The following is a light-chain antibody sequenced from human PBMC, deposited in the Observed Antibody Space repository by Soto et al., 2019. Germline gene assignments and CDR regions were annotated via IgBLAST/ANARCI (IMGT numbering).Light chain of an antibody. CDR2: GTS. CDR3: QQYGISPST. Sequence: EIVLTQSPGTLSLSPGERATLSCRASQSVSSSLAWYQQKPGQAPRLLIYGTSTGATAIPDRFSGSGSGADFTLTVSRLEPEDFALYYCQQYGISPSTFGPGTKVEI. V-gene: IGKV3-20*01. J-gene: IGKJ1*01. CDR1: QSVSSS.